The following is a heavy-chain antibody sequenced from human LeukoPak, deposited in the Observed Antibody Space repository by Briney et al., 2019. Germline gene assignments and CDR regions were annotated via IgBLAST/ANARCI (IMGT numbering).Heavy chain of an antibody. V-gene: IGHV3-48*02. Sequence: AGSLRLSCAASGFTFSSYSMNWVRQAPGKGLEWVSYISSSSSTIYYADSVKGRFTISRDNAKNSLYLQMNSLRDEDTAVYYCASGGIGSSGYDYYYYGMDVWGQGTTVTVSS. J-gene: IGHJ6*02. CDR2: ISSSSSTI. CDR1: GFTFSSYS. CDR3: ASGGIGSSGYDYYYYGMDV. D-gene: IGHD6-13*01.